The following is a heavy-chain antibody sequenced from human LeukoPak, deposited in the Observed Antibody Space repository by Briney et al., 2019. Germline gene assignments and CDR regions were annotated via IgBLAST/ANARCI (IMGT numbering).Heavy chain of an antibody. CDR1: GGSISSSSYY. CDR2: IYYSGST. Sequence: PSETLSLTCTVSGGSISSSSYYWGWIRQPPGKGLEWIGSIYYSGSTYYNPSLKSRVTISVDTSKNQFSLKLSSVTAADTAVYYCARRVGSGWQQLVPWGQGTLVTVSS. D-gene: IGHD6-13*01. CDR3: ARRVGSGWQQLVP. J-gene: IGHJ4*02. V-gene: IGHV4-39*01.